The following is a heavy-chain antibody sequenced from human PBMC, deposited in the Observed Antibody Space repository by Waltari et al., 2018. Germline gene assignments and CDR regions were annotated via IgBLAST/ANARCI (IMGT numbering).Heavy chain of an antibody. D-gene: IGHD3-10*01. CDR2: INHSGST. Sequence: QVQLQQWGAGLLKPSETLSLTCAVYGGSFSGYYWSWIRQPPGKGLEWIGEINHSGSTNDNPTLKSRVTKSVDTSKNQFSLKLSSVTAADTAVYYCARGGRGYYGSGSYSYWGQGTLVTVSS. V-gene: IGHV4-34*01. CDR1: GGSFSGYY. J-gene: IGHJ4*02. CDR3: ARGGRGYYGSGSYSY.